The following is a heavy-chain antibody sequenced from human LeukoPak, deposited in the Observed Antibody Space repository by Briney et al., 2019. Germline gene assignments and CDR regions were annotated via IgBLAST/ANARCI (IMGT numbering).Heavy chain of an antibody. CDR2: IYSNGST. V-gene: IGHV3-53*01. J-gene: IGHJ6*02. CDR3: ARDNRAYRKYWTFYYYDMDV. CDR1: GFTVSTNY. Sequence: GGSLRLSCAASGFTVSTNYMSWVRQAPGKGLEWVAVIYSNGSTNYAESVKGRFTISRDNPKNTLYLQVNSLRAEDTAVYYCARDNRAYRKYWTFYYYDMDVWGQGTTVTVSS. D-gene: IGHD2/OR15-2a*01.